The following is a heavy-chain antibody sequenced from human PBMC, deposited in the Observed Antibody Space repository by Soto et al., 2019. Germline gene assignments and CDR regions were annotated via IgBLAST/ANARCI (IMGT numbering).Heavy chain of an antibody. J-gene: IGHJ6*02. CDR2: ISGSGGST. V-gene: IGHV3-23*01. Sequence: EVQLLESGGDLVQPGGSLRLSRAASGFTFSSYAMTWVRQAPGKGLEWVSGISGSGGSTYYADSVKGRFTISRDNSKNTMYLQMNSLRAEDTAVYYCAKGVRSYYYYGMDVWGQGTTVTVSS. CDR3: AKGVRSYYYYGMDV. D-gene: IGHD3-22*01. CDR1: GFTFSSYA.